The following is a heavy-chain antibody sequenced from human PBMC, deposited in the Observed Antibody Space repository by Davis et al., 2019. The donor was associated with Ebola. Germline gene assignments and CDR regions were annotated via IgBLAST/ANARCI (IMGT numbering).Heavy chain of an antibody. CDR1: GFTFSSYA. V-gene: IGHV3-30*04. CDR2: ISYDGSNK. D-gene: IGHD2/OR15-2a*01. J-gene: IGHJ2*01. CDR3: AKRGSGNIRYFDV. Sequence: GGSLRLSCAASGFTFSSYAMHWVRQAPGKGLEWVAVISYDGSNKYYADSVKGRFTISRDNAKNSLYLQMDSLRPEDTALYFCAKRGSGNIRYFDVWGRGTLVTVSS.